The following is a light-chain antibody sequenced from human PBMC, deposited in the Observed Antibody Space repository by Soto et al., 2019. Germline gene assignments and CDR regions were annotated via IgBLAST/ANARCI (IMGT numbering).Light chain of an antibody. J-gene: IGKJ1*01. CDR1: HSISSC. V-gene: IGKV1-5*03. CDR2: KAS. CDR3: QQYNSYSPWT. Sequence: DIQMPQSPSTLSASVGDRVTITCRASHSISSCLAWYQQKPGKAPKLLIYKASSLESGVPSRFSGSGSGTEFTLTISSLQPDDFATYYCQQYNSYSPWTFGQGTKVEIK.